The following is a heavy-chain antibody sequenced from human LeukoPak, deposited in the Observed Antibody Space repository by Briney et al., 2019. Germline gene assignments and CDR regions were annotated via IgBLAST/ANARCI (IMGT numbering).Heavy chain of an antibody. V-gene: IGHV1-24*01. Sequence: GASVKVSCKVSGYTLTELSMHWVRQAPGKGLEWMGGFDPEDGETIYAQKSQGRVTMTRDMSTSTVYMELSSLRSEDTAVYYCARDFRRTYSYDSSGYYYPAFWGQGTLVTVSS. CDR1: GYTLTELS. CDR3: ARDFRRTYSYDSSGYYYPAF. D-gene: IGHD3-22*01. J-gene: IGHJ4*02. CDR2: FDPEDGET.